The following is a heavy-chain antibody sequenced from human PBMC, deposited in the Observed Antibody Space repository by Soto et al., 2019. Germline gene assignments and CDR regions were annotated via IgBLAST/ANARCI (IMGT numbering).Heavy chain of an antibody. D-gene: IGHD3-10*01. CDR1: GGTFSSYA. J-gene: IGHJ6*02. Sequence: ASVKVSCKASGGTFSSYAISWVRQAPGQGLEWMGGIIPIFGTANYAQKFQGRVTITADKSTSTAYMELSSLRSEDTAVYYCARPYGSGSYYNGNYYYGMDVWGQGTTVTVSS. CDR3: ARPYGSGSYYNGNYYYGMDV. V-gene: IGHV1-69*06. CDR2: IIPIFGTA.